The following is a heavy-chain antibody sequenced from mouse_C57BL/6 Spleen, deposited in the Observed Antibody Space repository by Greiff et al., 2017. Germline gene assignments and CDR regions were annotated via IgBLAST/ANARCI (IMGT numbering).Heavy chain of an antibody. Sequence: EVQLQQSGPGLVKPSQSLSLTCSVTGYSITSGYYWNWIRQFPGNKLEWMGYISYDGSNNYNPSLKNRISLTRYTSKNQFFLKLNSVTTEDTATYYCARDYDGPYYYAMDYWGQGTSVTVSS. CDR2: ISYDGSN. D-gene: IGHD2-3*01. CDR3: ARDYDGPYYYAMDY. CDR1: GYSITSGYY. V-gene: IGHV3-6*01. J-gene: IGHJ4*01.